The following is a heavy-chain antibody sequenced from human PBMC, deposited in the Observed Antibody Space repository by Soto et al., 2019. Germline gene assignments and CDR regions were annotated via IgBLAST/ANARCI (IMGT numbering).Heavy chain of an antibody. CDR2: ILFDGRNK. CDR3: ARANFGGIFTSGMDV. D-gene: IGHD3-3*01. Sequence: GGSLRLSCAASGFTFSGYAMHWVRQAPGKGLEWVASILFDGRNKYYADSVKGRFTISRDNSKSTLYLQVNSLRAEDTAVYYCARANFGGIFTSGMDVWGQGTTVTVSS. CDR1: GFTFSGYA. J-gene: IGHJ6*02. V-gene: IGHV3-30*04.